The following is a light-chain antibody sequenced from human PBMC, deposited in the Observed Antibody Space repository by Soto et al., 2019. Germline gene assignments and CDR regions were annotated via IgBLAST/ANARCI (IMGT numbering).Light chain of an antibody. CDR2: GAS. J-gene: IGKJ1*01. CDR1: QSVTSTY. Sequence: IVLTQSPGTLSLSPGERAILSCRASQSVTSTYLAWYQQKPGQAPRLLIYGASTRATGIPARFSGSGSGTDFTLTISSLEPEDFAVYYCQQRSNWPRTFGQGAKVDIK. V-gene: IGKV3-11*01. CDR3: QQRSNWPRT.